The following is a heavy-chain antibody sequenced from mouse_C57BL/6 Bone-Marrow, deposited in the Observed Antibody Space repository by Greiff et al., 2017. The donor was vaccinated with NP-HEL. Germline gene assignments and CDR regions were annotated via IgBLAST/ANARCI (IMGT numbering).Heavy chain of an antibody. CDR2: ISSGSSTI. CDR3: ARRDGYYDWYFDV. V-gene: IGHV5-17*01. D-gene: IGHD2-3*01. Sequence: VQLQQSGGGLVKPGGSLKLSCAASGFTFSDYGMHWVRQAPEKGLEWVAYISSGSSTIYYADTVKGRFPISGDNAKNTLFLQMTSLRSEDTAMNYCARRDGYYDWYFDVWGTGTTVTVSA. CDR1: GFTFSDYG. J-gene: IGHJ1*03.